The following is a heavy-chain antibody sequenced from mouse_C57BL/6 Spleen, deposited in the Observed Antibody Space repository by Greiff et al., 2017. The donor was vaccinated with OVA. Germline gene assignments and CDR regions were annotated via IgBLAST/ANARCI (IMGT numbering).Heavy chain of an antibody. CDR2: ISYDGSN. J-gene: IGHJ4*01. CDR1: GYSITSGYY. CDR3: ARGNLGHAMDY. V-gene: IGHV3-6*01. D-gene: IGHD4-1*01. Sequence: EVKLLESGPGLVKPSQSLSLTCSVTGYSITSGYYWNWIRQFPGNKLEWMGYISYDGSNNYNPSLKNRISITRDTSKNQFFLKLNSVTTEDTATYYCARGNLGHAMDYWGQGTSVTVSS.